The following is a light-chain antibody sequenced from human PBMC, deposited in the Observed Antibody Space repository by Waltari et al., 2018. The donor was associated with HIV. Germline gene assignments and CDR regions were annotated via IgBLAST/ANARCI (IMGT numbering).Light chain of an antibody. Sequence: DVQMTQSPSTLSASVGDTVTITCRASQSISTWLAWYQQKPGKAPKLLIYRASSLQSGVPSRFRGSGSETEFTLTINSLQPDDFATYYCQQYNTYSQTFGQGTKVDIK. CDR1: QSISTW. J-gene: IGKJ1*01. V-gene: IGKV1-5*03. CDR3: QQYNTYSQT. CDR2: RAS.